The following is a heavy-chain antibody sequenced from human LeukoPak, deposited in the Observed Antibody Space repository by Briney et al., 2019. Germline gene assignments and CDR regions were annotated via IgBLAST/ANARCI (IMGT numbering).Heavy chain of an antibody. Sequence: SGPALVKPTQTLTLTCTFSGFSLSTSGMCVSWIRQPPGKALEWLARIDWDDDKYYSTSLKTRLTISKDTSKNQVVLTMTNMDPVDTATYYCARVGAYYYDSSAFDIWGQGTMVTVSS. V-gene: IGHV2-70*11. CDR2: IDWDDDK. D-gene: IGHD3-22*01. CDR1: GFSLSTSGMC. CDR3: ARVGAYYYDSSAFDI. J-gene: IGHJ3*02.